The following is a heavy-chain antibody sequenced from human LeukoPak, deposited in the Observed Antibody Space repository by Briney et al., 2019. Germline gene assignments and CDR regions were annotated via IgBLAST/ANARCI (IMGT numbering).Heavy chain of an antibody. D-gene: IGHD3-22*01. CDR1: GGSFSGYY. V-gene: IGHV4-34*01. J-gene: IGHJ6*02. CDR2: INHSGST. CDR3: ARFAHYCDSSGYYWSYYYYYGMDV. Sequence: SETLSLTCAVYGGSFSGYYWSWIRQPPGKGLEWIGEINHSGSTNYNPSLKSRVTISVDTSKNQFSLKLSSVTAADTAVYYCARFAHYCDSSGYYWSYYYYYGMDVWGQGTTVTVSS.